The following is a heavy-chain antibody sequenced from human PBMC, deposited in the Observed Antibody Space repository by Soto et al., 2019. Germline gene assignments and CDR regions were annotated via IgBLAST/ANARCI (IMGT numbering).Heavy chain of an antibody. D-gene: IGHD6-19*01. CDR3: ARVGGYSSGWYGDY. CDR2: INAGNGNT. Sequence: ASVKVSCKASGYTFTSYAMHWVRQAPGQRLEWMGWINAGNGNTKYSQKFQGRVTITRDTSASTAYMELSSLRSEVTAVYYCARVGGYSSGWYGDYWGQGTLVTVSS. CDR1: GYTFTSYA. V-gene: IGHV1-3*01. J-gene: IGHJ4*02.